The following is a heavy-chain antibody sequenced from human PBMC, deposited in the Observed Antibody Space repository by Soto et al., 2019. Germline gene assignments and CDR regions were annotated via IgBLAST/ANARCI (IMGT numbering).Heavy chain of an antibody. V-gene: IGHV3-9*01. CDR1: GFTFDDYA. CDR3: AKDLKHLLEVAFDI. CDR2: ISWNSGSI. J-gene: IGHJ3*02. Sequence: PGGSQRLSCAASGFTFDDYAMHWVRQAPGKGLEWVSGISWNSGSIGYADSVKGRFTISRDNAKNSLYLQMNSLRAEDTALYYCAKDLKHLLEVAFDIWGQGTMVTVSS.